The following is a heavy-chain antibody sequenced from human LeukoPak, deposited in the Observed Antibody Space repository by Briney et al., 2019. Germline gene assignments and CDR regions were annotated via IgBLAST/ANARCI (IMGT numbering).Heavy chain of an antibody. D-gene: IGHD4-17*01. CDR2: IYYSGST. Sequence: SETLSLTCTVSGGSISSTNHYWSRIRQPPGKGLEWIGYIYYSGSTYYNPSLKSRVTISVDTSKNQFSLKLSSVTAADTAVYYCARDLRGDYHFDYWGQGTLVTVSS. CDR1: GGSISSTNHY. V-gene: IGHV4-30-4*01. J-gene: IGHJ4*02. CDR3: ARDLRGDYHFDY.